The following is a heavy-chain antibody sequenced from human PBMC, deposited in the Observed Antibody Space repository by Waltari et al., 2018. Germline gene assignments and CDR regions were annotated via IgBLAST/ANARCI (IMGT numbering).Heavy chain of an antibody. CDR3: VGVGANDPFDY. J-gene: IGHJ4*02. D-gene: IGHD1-26*01. V-gene: IGHV1-8*01. CDR1: GYTFTSYD. Sequence: QVQLVQSGAEVKKPGASVKVSCKASGYTFTSYDINWVRQATGQGREWMGWMNPNSSNAGYAQKFQGRVTMTRNTSISTAYMELSSLRSEDTAVYYCVGVGANDPFDYWGQGTLVTVSS. CDR2: MNPNSSNA.